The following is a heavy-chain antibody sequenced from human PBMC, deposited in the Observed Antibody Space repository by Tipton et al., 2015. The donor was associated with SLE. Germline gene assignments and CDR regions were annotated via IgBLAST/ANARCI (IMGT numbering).Heavy chain of an antibody. D-gene: IGHD3-3*01. CDR2: IYYSGST. V-gene: IGHV4-31*03. Sequence: TLSLTCTVSGDSISIGGYYWSWIRQHPGKGLEWIGYIYYSGSTYYNPSLKSRVAISVDTSKNHFSLNLSSVTAADTAVYYCARTPYYDFWSGYPYFDYWGQETLVTVSS. CDR1: GDSISIGGYY. CDR3: ARTPYYDFWSGYPYFDY. J-gene: IGHJ4*02.